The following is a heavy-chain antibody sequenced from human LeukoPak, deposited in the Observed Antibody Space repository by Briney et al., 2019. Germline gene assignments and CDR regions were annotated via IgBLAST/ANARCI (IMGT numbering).Heavy chain of an antibody. CDR2: IKQDGSDK. Sequence: GGSLRLSCAASGFTFSNYWMSWLRQAPGKGLEWVANIKQDGSDKYYVDSVKGRFTISRDNAKNSLYLQMNSLRAEDTAVYYCARRHASSSRDYWGQGTLVTVSS. CDR1: GFTFSNYW. D-gene: IGHD6-6*01. CDR3: ARRHASSSRDY. J-gene: IGHJ4*02. V-gene: IGHV3-7*01.